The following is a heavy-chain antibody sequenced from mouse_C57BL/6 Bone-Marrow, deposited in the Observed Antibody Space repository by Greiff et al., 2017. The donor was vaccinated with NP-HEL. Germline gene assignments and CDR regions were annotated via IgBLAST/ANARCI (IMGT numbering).Heavy chain of an antibody. CDR1: GYAFSSYW. CDR2: IYPGDGDT. V-gene: IGHV1-80*01. J-gene: IGHJ2*01. D-gene: IGHD1-1*01. CDR3: ARYYGSSYVFDY. Sequence: QVQLQQSGAELVKPGASVKISCKASGYAFSSYWMNWVKQRPGKGLEWIGQIYPGDGDTTYNGKFKGKATLTADKSSSTAYMQLSSLTSEDSSVYFCARYYGSSYVFDYWCQGTTLTVSS.